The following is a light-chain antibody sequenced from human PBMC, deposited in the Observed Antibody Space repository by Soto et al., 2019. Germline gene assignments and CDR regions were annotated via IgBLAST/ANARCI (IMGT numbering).Light chain of an antibody. Sequence: QPVLTQPPSASGTPGQRVTIPCSGSSSNIGSNFVNWYQQLPGTAPKLLMYNNNQRPSGVPDRFSGSKSGTSASLAIGGLQSEDEADYHCATWDDSLNGLVFGGGTKLTVL. CDR3: ATWDDSLNGLV. CDR2: NNN. V-gene: IGLV1-44*01. CDR1: SSNIGSNF. J-gene: IGLJ3*02.